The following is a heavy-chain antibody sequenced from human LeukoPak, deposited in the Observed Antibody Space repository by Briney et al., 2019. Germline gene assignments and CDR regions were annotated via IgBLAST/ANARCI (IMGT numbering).Heavy chain of an antibody. J-gene: IGHJ4*02. CDR2: ISGSGGST. D-gene: IGHD3-9*01. CDR1: GFTFSSYA. V-gene: IGHV3-23*01. CDR3: ARERPYYDILTGYYQALDY. Sequence: PGGSLRLSCAASGFTFSSYAMSWVRQAPGKGLEWVSAISGSGGSTYYADSVKGRFTISRDNSKNTLYLQMNSLRAEDTAVYYCARERPYYDILTGYYQALDYWGQGTLVTVSS.